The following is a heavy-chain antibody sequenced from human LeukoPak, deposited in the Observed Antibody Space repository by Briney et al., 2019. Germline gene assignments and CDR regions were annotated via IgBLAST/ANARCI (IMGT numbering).Heavy chain of an antibody. CDR1: GGTFSSYA. Sequence: SVKVSCKASGGTFSSYAISWVRQAPGQGLEWMGGIIPIFGTANYAQKFQGRVTITADESTSTAYMELSSLRSEDTAVYYCARATLGYCSSTSCYVGYYYYYYGMDVWGQGTTVTVSS. J-gene: IGHJ6*02. V-gene: IGHV1-69*13. D-gene: IGHD2-2*01. CDR3: ARATLGYCSSTSCYVGYYYYYYGMDV. CDR2: IIPIFGTA.